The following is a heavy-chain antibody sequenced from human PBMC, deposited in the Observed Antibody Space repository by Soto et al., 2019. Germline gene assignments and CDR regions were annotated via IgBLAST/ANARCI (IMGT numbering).Heavy chain of an antibody. D-gene: IGHD6-13*01. CDR2: ISNDGSDK. J-gene: IGHJ3*01. CDR3: AKDQGIAASHGID. V-gene: IGHV3-30*18. Sequence: QVQLVESGGGVVQPGRSLRLSCAASGFTFNNYGMHWVRQAPGKGLEWVANISNDGSDKYYVDSVKGRLTISRDNSKNTVYLQMNSLRAEETAVYYCAKDQGIAASHGIDWGQGTMVNVSS. CDR1: GFTFNNYG.